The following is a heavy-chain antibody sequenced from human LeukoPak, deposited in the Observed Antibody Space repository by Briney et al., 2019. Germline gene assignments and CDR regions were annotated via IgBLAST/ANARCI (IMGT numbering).Heavy chain of an antibody. CDR2: ISYDGSNK. CDR1: GFPFSSYG. V-gene: IGHV3-30*18. J-gene: IGHJ4*02. D-gene: IGHD6-19*01. Sequence: GRSLRLSCAASGFPFSSYGMHWVRQAPGKGLEWVAVISYDGSNKYYAASVKGRFTISRDKSKNTLYLQMNSLRAEDTAVYYCAKDRYSSGWYLGYFDYWGQGTLVTVSS. CDR3: AKDRYSSGWYLGYFDY.